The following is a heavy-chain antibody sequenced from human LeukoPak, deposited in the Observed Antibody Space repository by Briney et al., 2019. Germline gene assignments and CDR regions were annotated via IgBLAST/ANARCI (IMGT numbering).Heavy chain of an antibody. D-gene: IGHD3-22*01. J-gene: IGHJ3*02. V-gene: IGHV4-61*02. CDR1: GVSISSGSYY. Sequence: SETLSLTCTVSGVSISSGSYYWRWLRQPAGKGLEWIARIYTSGSTNYNPPLKSRTTMSVDTSKNQFSMKLSSVTAADQAWYYCACFTTADACDIWGQGTMVTVSS. CDR2: IYTSGST. CDR3: ACFTTADACDI.